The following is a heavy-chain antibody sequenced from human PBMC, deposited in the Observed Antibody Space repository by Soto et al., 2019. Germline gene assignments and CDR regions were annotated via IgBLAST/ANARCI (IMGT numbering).Heavy chain of an antibody. Sequence: QVQLVQSGAEVKKPGASVKVSCKASGYDFIRYGVSWVRQAPGQGLEWMGWISGDNGNTNYAQRVQGRVTMTRDTSTSTADMELGSLKSDDTAVYFCARDGTYSSGWNDALDIWGQGTMVTVSS. D-gene: IGHD6-19*01. V-gene: IGHV1-18*01. CDR1: GYDFIRYG. CDR3: ARDGTYSSGWNDALDI. J-gene: IGHJ3*02. CDR2: ISGDNGNT.